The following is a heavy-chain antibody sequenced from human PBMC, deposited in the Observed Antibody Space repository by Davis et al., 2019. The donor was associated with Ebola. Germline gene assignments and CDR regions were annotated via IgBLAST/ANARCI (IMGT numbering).Heavy chain of an antibody. V-gene: IGHV3-21*01. CDR3: ASASPRNIVLVPAEAPPYYYGMDV. CDR1: GFTFSSYS. CDR2: ISSSSSYI. D-gene: IGHD2-2*01. Sequence: PGGSLRLSCAASGFTFSSYSMNWVRQAPGKGLEWVSSISSSSSYIYYADSVKGRFTISRDNAKNSLYLQMNSLRAEDTAVYYCASASPRNIVLVPAEAPPYYYGMDVWGQGTTVTVSS. J-gene: IGHJ6*02.